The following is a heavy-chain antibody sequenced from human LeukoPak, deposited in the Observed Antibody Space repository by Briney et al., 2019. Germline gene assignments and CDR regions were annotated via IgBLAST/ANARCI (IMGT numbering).Heavy chain of an antibody. CDR2: IPYDGSDK. D-gene: IGHD4-11*01. CDR1: GFTFSSYG. Sequence: GGSLILSCAAPGFTFSSYGMHWVPQAPGKGLERVAFIPYDGSDKFYADSVKGRFTISRDNSKNTLYLQMNSLRAEDTAVYYCAAMTSVTTGDYWGQGTLVTVSS. CDR3: AAMTSVTTGDY. J-gene: IGHJ4*02. V-gene: IGHV3-30*02.